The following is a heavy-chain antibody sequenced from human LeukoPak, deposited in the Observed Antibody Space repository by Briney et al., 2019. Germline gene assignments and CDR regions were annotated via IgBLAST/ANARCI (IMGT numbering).Heavy chain of an antibody. Sequence: PGGSLRFSRSVSGFTFSTYVMHWVRQAPGKGLEYVSAISSNGDNTYYADSVKGRFTISRDNSKNTLYLQMSSLRADDTAVYYCVRGTGYWGQGTLVTVS. V-gene: IGHV3-64D*06. CDR1: GFTFSTYV. CDR3: VRGTGY. J-gene: IGHJ4*02. CDR2: ISSNGDNT.